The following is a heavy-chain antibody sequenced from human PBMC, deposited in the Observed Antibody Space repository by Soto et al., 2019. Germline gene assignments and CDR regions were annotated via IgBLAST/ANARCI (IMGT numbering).Heavy chain of an antibody. CDR2: ISASTRNT. J-gene: IGHJ2*01. V-gene: IGHV1-18*01. Sequence: QVQLVQSGGEVKKPGASVKVSCQASGYTFSDYAISWVRQAPGQGLEWMGWISASTRNTDQAQNFQGRVIMTLDTSTNTAYMELRSLRSDDTDVYYCVRCYCSVGSCYACWHFDLWGRGTLVTVSS. D-gene: IGHD2-15*01. CDR3: VRCYCSVGSCYACWHFDL. CDR1: GYTFSDYA.